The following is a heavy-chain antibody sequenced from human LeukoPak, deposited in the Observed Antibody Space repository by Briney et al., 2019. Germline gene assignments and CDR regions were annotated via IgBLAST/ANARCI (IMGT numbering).Heavy chain of an antibody. CDR2: FDPEDGET. J-gene: IGHJ4*02. D-gene: IGHD3-22*01. CDR1: GYTLTELS. Sequence: GASVKVSCKVSGYTLTELSMHWVRQAPGKGLEWMGGFDPEDGETIYAQKFQGRVTMTTDTSTSTAYMELRSLRSDDTAVYYCARDRRGSRYYYDSSVALHDYWGQGTLVTVSS. CDR3: ARDRRGSRYYYDSSVALHDY. V-gene: IGHV1-24*01.